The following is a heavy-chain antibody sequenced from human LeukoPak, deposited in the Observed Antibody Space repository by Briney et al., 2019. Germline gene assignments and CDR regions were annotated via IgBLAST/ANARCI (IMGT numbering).Heavy chain of an antibody. V-gene: IGHV1-69*06. CDR3: ARGSGSYPYYYYYYMDV. J-gene: IGHJ6*03. D-gene: IGHD1-26*01. Sequence: SVKVSCKASGGTFSSYAISWVRQAPGQGLEWMGGIIPIFGTANYAQKFQSRVTITADKSTSTAYMELSSLRSEDTAVYYCARGSGSYPYYYYYYMDVWGKGTTVTVSS. CDR1: GGTFSSYA. CDR2: IIPIFGTA.